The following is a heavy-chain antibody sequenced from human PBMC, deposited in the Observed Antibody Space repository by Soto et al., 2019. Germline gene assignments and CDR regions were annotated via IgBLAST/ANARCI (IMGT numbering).Heavy chain of an antibody. CDR3: AREGYTFGPGAVSGAFDI. Sequence: QVQLVQSETEVRKPGSSVKVSCRASGGTFGSNAISWVRQAPGQGLEWMGHIIPIFGTTKSSQNFQGRVTITADESTNTAYMELSSLRSEDTAIYFWAREGYTFGPGAVSGAFDIWGQGTLVTVSS. D-gene: IGHD1-1*01. J-gene: IGHJ3*02. V-gene: IGHV1-69*12. CDR2: IIPIFGTT. CDR1: GGTFGSNA.